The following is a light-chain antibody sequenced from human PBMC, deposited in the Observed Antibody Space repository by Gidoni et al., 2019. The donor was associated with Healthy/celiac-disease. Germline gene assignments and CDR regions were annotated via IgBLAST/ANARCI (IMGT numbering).Light chain of an antibody. CDR1: QSFSRY. J-gene: IGKJ4*01. CDR3: QQRSNWRGLT. Sequence: EIVLPQSPATLSLSPGERATLTCRCSQSFSRYLAWYQHKPGQDPRLLIYDASNRATGRPARFSGSGSGTDFTLTISSLGHEDFAVYYCQQRSNWRGLTFXAXTKVEIK. CDR2: DAS. V-gene: IGKV3-11*01.